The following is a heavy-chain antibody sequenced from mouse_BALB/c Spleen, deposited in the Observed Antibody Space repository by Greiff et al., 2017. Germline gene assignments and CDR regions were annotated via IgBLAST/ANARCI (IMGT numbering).Heavy chain of an antibody. D-gene: IGHD2-1*01. J-gene: IGHJ4*01. Sequence: VKLVESGAELMKPGASVKISCKATGYTFSSYWIEWVKQRPGHGLEWIGEILPGSGSTNYNEKFKGKATFTADTSSNTAYMQLSSLTSEDSAVYYCARSNYGKGGAMDYWGQGTSVTVSS. CDR2: ILPGSGST. CDR3: ARSNYGKGGAMDY. V-gene: IGHV1-9*01. CDR1: GYTFSSYW.